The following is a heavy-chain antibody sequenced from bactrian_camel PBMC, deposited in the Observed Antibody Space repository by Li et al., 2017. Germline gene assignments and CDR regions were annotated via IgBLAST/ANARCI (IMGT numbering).Heavy chain of an antibody. Sequence: HVQLVESGGGSVQAGGSLRLSCEASGDSSPMYWMGWYRQAPGSEREGVAHIDKNGVEAYADSVKGRFTISQDNAKNTVYLQMNSLKPEDTAMYYCAADFFCLESDYSGELDPTEYEYTGKGTQVTVS. CDR2: IDKNGVE. V-gene: IGHV3S53*01. CDR1: GDSSPMYW. J-gene: IGHJ4*01. CDR3: AADFFCLESDYSGELDPTEYEY. D-gene: IGHD4*01.